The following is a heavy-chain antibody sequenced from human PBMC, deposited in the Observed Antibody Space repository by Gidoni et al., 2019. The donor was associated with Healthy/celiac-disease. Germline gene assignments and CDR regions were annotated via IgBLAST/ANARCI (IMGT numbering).Heavy chain of an antibody. J-gene: IGHJ4*02. Sequence: QVQLVQSGAEVKKPGASVKVSCKASGYTFTGYYMHWVRQAPGQGLEWMGWINPNSGGTNYAQKFQGWVTMTRDTSISTAYMELSRLRSDDTAVYYCARDSPSRLPSYYFDYWGQGTLVTVSS. V-gene: IGHV1-2*04. CDR2: INPNSGGT. D-gene: IGHD6-25*01. CDR1: GYTFTGYY. CDR3: ARDSPSRLPSYYFDY.